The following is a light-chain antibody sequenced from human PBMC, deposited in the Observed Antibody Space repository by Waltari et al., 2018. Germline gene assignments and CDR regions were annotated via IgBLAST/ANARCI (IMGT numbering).Light chain of an antibody. J-gene: IGKJ5*01. Sequence: EILMTQSPATLSVSPGERATLSCRASQSVSSNLAWYQQKPGQAPRLLIYGASTRATGIPARVSGSGSGTEFTLTISSLQSEDFAVYYCQQYNNWPRGTFGQGTRLEIK. CDR1: QSVSSN. CDR2: GAS. CDR3: QQYNNWPRGT. V-gene: IGKV3-15*01.